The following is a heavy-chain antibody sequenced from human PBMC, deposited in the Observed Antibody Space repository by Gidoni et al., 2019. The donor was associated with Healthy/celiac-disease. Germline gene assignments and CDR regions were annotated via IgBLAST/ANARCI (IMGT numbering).Heavy chain of an antibody. CDR3: ARDLEGIVGATDNWFDP. V-gene: IGHV1-2*02. Sequence: QVQLAQSGAEVKKPGASVKVSCKASGYPFTGYYMHWVRQAPGQGLEWMGWINPNSGGTNYAQKFQGRVTMTRDTSISTAYMELSRLRSDDTAVYYCARDLEGIVGATDNWFDPWGQGTLVTVSS. CDR2: INPNSGGT. J-gene: IGHJ5*02. D-gene: IGHD1-26*01. CDR1: GYPFTGYY.